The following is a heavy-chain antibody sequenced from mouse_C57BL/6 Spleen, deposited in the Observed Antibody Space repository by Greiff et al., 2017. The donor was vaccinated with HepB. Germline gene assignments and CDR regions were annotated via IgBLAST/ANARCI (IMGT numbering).Heavy chain of an antibody. Sequence: EVKLVESGGGLVKPGGSLKLSCAASGFTFSDYGMHWVRQAPEKGLEWVAYISSGSSTIYYADTVKGRFTISRDNAKNTLFLQMTSLRSEDTAMYYCARHYGYDVYAMDYWGQGTSVTVSS. D-gene: IGHD2-2*01. V-gene: IGHV5-17*01. CDR1: GFTFSDYG. CDR2: ISSGSSTI. J-gene: IGHJ4*01. CDR3: ARHYGYDVYAMDY.